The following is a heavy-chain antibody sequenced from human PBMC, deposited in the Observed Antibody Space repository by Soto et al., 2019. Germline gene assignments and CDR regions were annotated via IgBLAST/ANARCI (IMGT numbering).Heavy chain of an antibody. V-gene: IGHV3-53*01. J-gene: IGHJ4*02. Sequence: GGSLRLSCAASGFTVNSDYMSWVRQAPGRGLEWVSIIYSGGTTDYADSVQGRFTISRDNSKNTLYLQMNSLTDEDTAVYYCARAYCGGDCYFGYLYYWGQGTLVTVSS. D-gene: IGHD2-21*02. CDR1: GFTVNSDY. CDR2: IYSGGTT. CDR3: ARAYCGGDCYFGYLYY.